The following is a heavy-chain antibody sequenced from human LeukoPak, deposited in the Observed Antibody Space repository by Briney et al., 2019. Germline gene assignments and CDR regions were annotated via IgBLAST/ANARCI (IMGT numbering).Heavy chain of an antibody. Sequence: SVKVSCKASGGTFSSYAISWVRQAPGQGLEWMGGIIPIFGTANYAQKFQGRVTITADESTSTAYMELSSLRSEDTAVYYCAAALPYYGSGELDPWGQGTLVTVSS. CDR2: IIPIFGTA. V-gene: IGHV1-69*13. J-gene: IGHJ5*02. CDR1: GGTFSSYA. CDR3: AAALPYYGSGELDP. D-gene: IGHD3-10*01.